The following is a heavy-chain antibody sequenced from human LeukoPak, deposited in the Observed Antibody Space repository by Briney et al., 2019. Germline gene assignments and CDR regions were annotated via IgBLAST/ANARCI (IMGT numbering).Heavy chain of an antibody. CDR3: ARVARGLYCSGGSCYSEQYFQH. D-gene: IGHD2-15*01. V-gene: IGHV1-8*01. CDR2: MNPNSGNT. CDR1: GYTFTSYD. Sequence: ASVKVSCKASGYTFTSYDINWVRQATGQGLEWMGWMNPNSGNTGYAQKFQGRVTMTRNTSISTAYMELSSLRSEDTAVYYCARVARGLYCSGGSCYSEQYFQHWGQGTLVTVSS. J-gene: IGHJ1*01.